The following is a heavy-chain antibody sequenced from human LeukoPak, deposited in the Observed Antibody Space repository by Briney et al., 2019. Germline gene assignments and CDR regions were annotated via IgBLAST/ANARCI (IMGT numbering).Heavy chain of an antibody. CDR1: GYTFTSYY. D-gene: IGHD6-19*01. CDR2: INPSGGST. V-gene: IGHV1-46*01. Sequence: GASVKVSCKASGYTFTSYYMHWVRQAPGQGLEWMGIINPSGGSTSYAQKFQGRVTMTRDTSTSTVYMELSSLRSEDTAVYYCAGRRSGWYLIDYWGQGTLVTVSS. CDR3: AGRRSGWYLIDY. J-gene: IGHJ4*02.